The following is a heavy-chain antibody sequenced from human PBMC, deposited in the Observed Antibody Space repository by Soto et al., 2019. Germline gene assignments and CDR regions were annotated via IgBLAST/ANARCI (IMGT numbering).Heavy chain of an antibody. V-gene: IGHV3-66*01. CDR3: ARGTTVTELDF. J-gene: IGHJ6*04. CDR1: GFTVSSNY. Sequence: PGGSLRLSCAASGFTVSSNYMGWVRQAPGKGLEWVSVIYSGGSTYYADSVKGRFTISRDNSKNTLYLQMNSLRAEVTAVYYCARGTTVTELDFWGKGTTVTVSS. D-gene: IGHD4-17*01. CDR2: IYSGGST.